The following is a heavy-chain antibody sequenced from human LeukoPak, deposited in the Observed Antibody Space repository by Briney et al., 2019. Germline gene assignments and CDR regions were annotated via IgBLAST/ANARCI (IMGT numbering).Heavy chain of an antibody. J-gene: IGHJ5*02. D-gene: IGHD1-26*01. Sequence: ASVKVSCKASGYTFTGYYTHWVRQAPGQGLEWMGWINPNSGGTNYAQKFQGRVTMTRDTSNSTAYMELSRLRSDDTAVYYCAREVGATTWFDPWGQGTLVTVSS. CDR1: GYTFTGYY. CDR2: INPNSGGT. V-gene: IGHV1-2*02. CDR3: AREVGATTWFDP.